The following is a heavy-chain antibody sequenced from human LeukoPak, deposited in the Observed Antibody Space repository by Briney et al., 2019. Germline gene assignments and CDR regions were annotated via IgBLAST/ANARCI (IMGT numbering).Heavy chain of an antibody. CDR2: INPSAGTT. CDR1: GYNFIRYY. CDR3: ARVTMVRGVISHNAFDI. J-gene: IGHJ3*02. V-gene: IGHV1-46*04. D-gene: IGHD3-10*01. Sequence: GASVKVSCKTSGYNFIRYYMHWVRQAPGQGLEWMGVINPSAGTTNYTYAQKWQGRVTMTMDMSSSTVYMELSSLRSEDTAMYYCARVTMVRGVISHNAFDIWGQGTMVTVSS.